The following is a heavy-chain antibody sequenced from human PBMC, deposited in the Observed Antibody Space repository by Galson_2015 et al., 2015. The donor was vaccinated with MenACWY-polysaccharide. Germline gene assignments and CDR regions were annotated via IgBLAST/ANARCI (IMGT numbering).Heavy chain of an antibody. Sequence: SLRLSCAASGFTFSSYAMTWVRQAPGKGLEWVSGISASGGSTYYADSVKGRFTISRDNSKNTLYLQMISLRAEDTAVYHCAKDYRSYYASGTYWAYWGQGTLVTVSS. CDR3: AKDYRSYYASGTYWAY. D-gene: IGHD3-10*01. J-gene: IGHJ4*02. CDR1: GFTFSSYA. V-gene: IGHV3-23*01. CDR2: ISASGGST.